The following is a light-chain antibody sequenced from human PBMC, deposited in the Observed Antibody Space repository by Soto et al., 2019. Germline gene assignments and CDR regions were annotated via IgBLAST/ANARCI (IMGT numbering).Light chain of an antibody. J-gene: IGKJ1*01. CDR2: GAS. Sequence: ELVLTQSPGTLSLSPGERATLSCRASQSVSSSYLAWYQQKPGQAPRLLIYGASSRATGIPDRFSGSGSGTDFTLTISRLEPEDFAVYYCHQYGSTPRTFGQGTEVEIK. V-gene: IGKV3-20*01. CDR1: QSVSSSY. CDR3: HQYGSTPRT.